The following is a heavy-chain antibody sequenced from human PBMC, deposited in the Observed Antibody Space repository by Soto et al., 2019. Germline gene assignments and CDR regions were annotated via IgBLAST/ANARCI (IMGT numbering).Heavy chain of an antibody. CDR3: ARGYGDYDFDY. CDR1: GGSISSYY. CDR2: IYYSGST. D-gene: IGHD4-17*01. Sequence: QAQLQESGPGLVKPSETLSLTCTVSGGSISSYYWSWIRQPPGKGLEWIGYIYYSGSTNYNPSLKSRVTISVDTSKNQFSLKLSSVTAADTAVYYCARGYGDYDFDYWGQGTLVTVSS. J-gene: IGHJ4*02. V-gene: IGHV4-59*01.